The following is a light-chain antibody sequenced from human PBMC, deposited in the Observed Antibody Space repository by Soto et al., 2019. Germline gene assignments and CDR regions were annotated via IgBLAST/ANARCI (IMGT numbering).Light chain of an antibody. Sequence: EIVLTQSPATLSLSPGERATLSCRASQSVGSYLAWYQQKPGQAPRLLIYDASNRSTGILDRFSGSGSGTDFTLTISSLEPEDFAFSYCQPRSNLWLTFGGGTKVEIK. CDR2: DAS. J-gene: IGKJ4*01. CDR1: QSVGSY. CDR3: QPRSNLWLT. V-gene: IGKV3-11*01.